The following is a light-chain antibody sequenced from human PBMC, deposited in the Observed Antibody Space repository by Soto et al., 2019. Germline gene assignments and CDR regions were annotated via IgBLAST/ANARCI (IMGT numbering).Light chain of an antibody. V-gene: IGKV2-40*01. CDR2: TLS. CDR1: QSLLDSNDGNTY. J-gene: IGKJ2*01. Sequence: DIVLTQTPLFLPVTPGEPASISCRPSQSLLDSNDGNTYLDWYLQKPGQSPQLLIYTLSSRASGVPYRFCGSRSGTVFSLKLSRVVPEDVGVYFCLQRTQSPYTFGQGTKL. CDR3: LQRTQSPYT.